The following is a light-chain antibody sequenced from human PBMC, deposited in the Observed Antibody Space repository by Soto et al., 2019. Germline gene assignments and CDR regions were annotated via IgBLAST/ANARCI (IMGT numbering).Light chain of an antibody. CDR1: SSDVGGYNY. J-gene: IGLJ1*01. Sequence: QSVLTQPPSASGSPGQSVAISCTGTSSDVGGYNYVSWYQQHPGKAPKLMIYEVNKRPSGVSNRSSGSKSGNTASLTISGLQAEDEADYYCSSYTSSTFYVFGTGTKVTVL. CDR2: EVN. CDR3: SSYTSSTFYV. V-gene: IGLV2-14*01.